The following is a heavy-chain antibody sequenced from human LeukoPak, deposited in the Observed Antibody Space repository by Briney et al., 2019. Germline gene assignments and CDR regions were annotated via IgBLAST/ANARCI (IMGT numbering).Heavy chain of an antibody. Sequence: SVKVSCKASGYTFTGYYMHWVRQAPGQGLEWMGRIIPILGIANYAQKFQGRVTITADKSTSTAYMELSSLRSEDTAVYYCARDRAAAGPYYYYGMDVWGQGTTVTVSS. D-gene: IGHD6-13*01. CDR3: ARDRAAAGPYYYYGMDV. CDR2: IIPILGIA. V-gene: IGHV1-69*04. J-gene: IGHJ6*02. CDR1: GYTFTGYY.